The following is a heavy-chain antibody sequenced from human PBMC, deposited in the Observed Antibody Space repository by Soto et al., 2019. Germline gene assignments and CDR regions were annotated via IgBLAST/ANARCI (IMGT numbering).Heavy chain of an antibody. D-gene: IGHD2-2*01. Sequence: PSETLSLTCAVYGGSFSGYYWSWIRQPPGKGLEWIGEINHSGSTNYNPSLKSRVTISVDTSKNQFSLKLSSVTAADTAVYYCARDQVASSMDVWGQGTTVTVSS. V-gene: IGHV4-34*01. CDR2: INHSGST. J-gene: IGHJ6*02. CDR3: ARDQVASSMDV. CDR1: GGSFSGYY.